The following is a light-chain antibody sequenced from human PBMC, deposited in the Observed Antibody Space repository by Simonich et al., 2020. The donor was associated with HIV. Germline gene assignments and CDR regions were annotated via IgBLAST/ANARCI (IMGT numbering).Light chain of an antibody. V-gene: IGKV3-11*01. Sequence: EMVLPQSPATLSWSPGEIATLSCRAIKSVTSYLAWYQQKPGQAPRLLIYDASNRATGIPARLSGSVSGTDFTLTISSLEPEDFAVYYCQQRGHWPRLTFGGGTKVEIK. J-gene: IGKJ4*01. CDR1: KSVTSY. CDR3: QQRGHWPRLT. CDR2: DAS.